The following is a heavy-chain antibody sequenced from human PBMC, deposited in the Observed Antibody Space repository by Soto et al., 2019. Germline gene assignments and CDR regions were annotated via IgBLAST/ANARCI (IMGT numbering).Heavy chain of an antibody. CDR1: GGSISSYY. CDR2: IYYSGST. Sequence: SETLSLTCPVSGGSISSYYWSWIRQPPGKGLEWIGYIYYSGSTNYNPSLKSRVTISVDTSKNQFSLKLSSVTAADTAVYYCARYRITMVRGVIFPWFDPWGQGTLVTVSS. V-gene: IGHV4-59*01. J-gene: IGHJ5*02. D-gene: IGHD3-10*01. CDR3: ARYRITMVRGVIFPWFDP.